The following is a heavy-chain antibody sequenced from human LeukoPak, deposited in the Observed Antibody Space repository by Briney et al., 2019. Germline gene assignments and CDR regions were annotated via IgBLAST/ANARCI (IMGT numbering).Heavy chain of an antibody. CDR1: GFTFDDYA. Sequence: PGRSLRLSCAASGFTFDDYAMHWVRQAPGKGLEWVSGISWNSGSIGYADSVKGRFTISRDNAKNSLYLQMNSLRAEDTALYYCAKAPGAYYYGSGSYYNPSYFDFWGQGTLVTVSS. V-gene: IGHV3-9*01. CDR3: AKAPGAYYYGSGSYYNPSYFDF. D-gene: IGHD3-10*01. J-gene: IGHJ4*02. CDR2: ISWNSGSI.